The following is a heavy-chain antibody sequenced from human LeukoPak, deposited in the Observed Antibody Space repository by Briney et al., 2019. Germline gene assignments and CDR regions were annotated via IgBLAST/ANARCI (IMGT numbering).Heavy chain of an antibody. D-gene: IGHD5-18*01. Sequence: PGRSLRLSCAASGFTFSSYAMHWVRQAPGKGLEWVAVISYDGSNKYYADSVKGRFTISRDNSKNTLYLQMNSLRAEDTAVYYCARRGYSYGSTGYYFGYWGQGTLVTVSS. CDR3: ARRGYSYGSTGYYFGY. J-gene: IGHJ4*02. V-gene: IGHV3-30-3*01. CDR2: ISYDGSNK. CDR1: GFTFSSYA.